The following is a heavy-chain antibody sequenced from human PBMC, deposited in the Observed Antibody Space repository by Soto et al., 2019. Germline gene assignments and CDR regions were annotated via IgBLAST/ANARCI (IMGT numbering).Heavy chain of an antibody. CDR2: ISGSGGSA. Sequence: GGSLRLSCAASGFTFSSYAMSWVRQAPGKGLEWVSAISGSGGSAYYADSVKGRFTISRDNSKNTLYLQMNSLRAEDTAVYYCASPEESTVVIPTGYWGQGTLVTVSS. D-gene: IGHD4-17*01. CDR1: GFTFSSYA. CDR3: ASPEESTVVIPTGY. V-gene: IGHV3-23*01. J-gene: IGHJ4*02.